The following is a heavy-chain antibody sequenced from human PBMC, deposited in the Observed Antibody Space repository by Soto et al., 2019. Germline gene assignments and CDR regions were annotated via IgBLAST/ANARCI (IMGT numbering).Heavy chain of an antibody. V-gene: IGHV3-33*01. CDR2: IFYDGKTK. CDR1: GFIFSSYG. J-gene: IGHJ4*02. Sequence: GGSLRLSCAASGFIFSSYGIHWVRQAPGKGLEWVAIIFYDGKTKYYTDSVKGRFTISRDNSKNTVYLQMNSLRVEDTAVYYCVRDGGEFDYWGQGTLVTVSS. CDR3: VRDGGEFDY. D-gene: IGHD3-16*01.